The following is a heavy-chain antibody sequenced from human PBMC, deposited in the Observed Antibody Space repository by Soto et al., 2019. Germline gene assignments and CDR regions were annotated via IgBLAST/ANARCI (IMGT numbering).Heavy chain of an antibody. V-gene: IGHV4-39*01. J-gene: IGHJ4*02. Sequence: PSETLCLTCTVSGGSISGSSYYWGWIRQPPGKGLEWIGNIYYSGSTYYNPSLKSRVTISVDTSKNQFSLKLSSVTAADTAVYYCMLGSGWKDFDYWGQGTLVTVSS. D-gene: IGHD3-22*01. CDR1: GGSISGSSYY. CDR2: IYYSGST. CDR3: MLGSGWKDFDY.